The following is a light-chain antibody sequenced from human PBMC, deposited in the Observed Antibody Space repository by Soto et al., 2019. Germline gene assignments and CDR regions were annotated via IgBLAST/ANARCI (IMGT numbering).Light chain of an antibody. CDR1: QSVNIY. CDR2: GAS. CDR3: QQYDDWLRLT. V-gene: IGKV3D-15*01. Sequence: EIVITQSPATLSVSPGERATLSCRASQSVNIYLAWYQQKPGQAPRLLIFGASSRATGIPARFSGSGSGTEFNLTISSLQSEDFAVYFCQQYDDWLRLTFGGGTKVDNK. J-gene: IGKJ4*01.